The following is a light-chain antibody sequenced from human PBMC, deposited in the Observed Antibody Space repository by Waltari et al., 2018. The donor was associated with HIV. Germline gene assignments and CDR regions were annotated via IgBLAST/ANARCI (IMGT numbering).Light chain of an antibody. V-gene: IGLV1-51*01. Sequence: QSVLTQPPSVSAAPGQKVTISCSGSRSNIGESYVSWYQQLPGTAPKLLIYDNDKRPSGIADRFSVSKSGTSAALGITGLQTGDEAVYYCGTWDTSLSSGEVFGGGTKLTVL. CDR2: DND. CDR3: GTWDTSLSSGEV. J-gene: IGLJ2*01. CDR1: RSNIGESY.